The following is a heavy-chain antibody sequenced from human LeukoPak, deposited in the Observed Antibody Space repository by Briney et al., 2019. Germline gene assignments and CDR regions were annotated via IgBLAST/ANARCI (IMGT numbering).Heavy chain of an antibody. CDR1: GGSISSYY. CDR3: ARDLEVILRAFDI. J-gene: IGHJ3*02. Sequence: PSETLSLTCTVSGGSISSYYWSWIRQPPGKRLEWIGYIYYSGSTSYNPSLKSRVTISVDTSKNQISLKLSSVTAADTAVYYCARDLEVILRAFDIWGEGPIVTVSS. V-gene: IGHV4-59*01. CDR2: IYYSGST. D-gene: IGHD2-21*01.